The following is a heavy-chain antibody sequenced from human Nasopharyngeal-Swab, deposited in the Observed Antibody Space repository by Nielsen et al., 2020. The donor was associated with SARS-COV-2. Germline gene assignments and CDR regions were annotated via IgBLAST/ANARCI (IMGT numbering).Heavy chain of an antibody. D-gene: IGHD2-21*01. CDR1: GFRVSSNY. V-gene: IGHV3-66*01. Sequence: GSLKISCATPGFRVSSNYMSWVRQAPGKGLEWVSVIYSGGRTYYTDSVKGRFTISRDNAKKSLYLQMNSLRAEDTAVYFCVKDSMVIAYKPDDYGMDVWGQGTTVTVSS. CDR3: VKDSMVIAYKPDDYGMDV. CDR2: IYSGGRT. J-gene: IGHJ6*02.